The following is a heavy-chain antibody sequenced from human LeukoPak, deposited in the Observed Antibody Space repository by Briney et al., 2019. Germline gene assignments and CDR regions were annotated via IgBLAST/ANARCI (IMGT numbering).Heavy chain of an antibody. J-gene: IGHJ4*02. D-gene: IGHD7-27*01. CDR2: IYSGGST. CDR3: ARAPRSWGFDY. V-gene: IGHV3-53*01. Sequence: GGSLRLSCAASGFTISSNYVSWVRQAPGKGLEWVSVIYSGGSTYYADSVKGRFTISRDNSKNTLYLQMNSLRAEDTAVYYCARAPRSWGFDYWGQGTLVTVSS. CDR1: GFTISSNY.